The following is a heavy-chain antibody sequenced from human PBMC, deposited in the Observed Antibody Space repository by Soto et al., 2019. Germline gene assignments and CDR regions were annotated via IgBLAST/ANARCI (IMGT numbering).Heavy chain of an antibody. CDR1: GFTFSNYW. J-gene: IGHJ4*02. CDR2: IKQDGSEK. CDR3: ARGKSFDFDDNAYYAH. D-gene: IGHD3-22*01. Sequence: GGSLRLSCAASGFTFSNYWMSWVRQAPGKGLEWVASIKQDGSEKYYVDSVKGRFTISRDNTKNSLYLQMNSLRAEDTAMYYCARGKSFDFDDNAYYAHWGQGTLVTVSS. V-gene: IGHV3-7*03.